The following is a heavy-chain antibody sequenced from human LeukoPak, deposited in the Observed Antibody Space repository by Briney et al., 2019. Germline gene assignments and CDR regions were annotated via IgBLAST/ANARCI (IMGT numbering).Heavy chain of an antibody. Sequence: HSGGSLRLSCGASGFNFSNYWMNWVRQAPGKGLEWVANINQDGSGKYYVDSVKGRFTISRDNSKNTLYLQMNSLRAEDTAVYYCARDPLPITMARGVEVDPWGQGTLVTVSS. V-gene: IGHV3-7*01. CDR1: GFNFSNYW. CDR2: INQDGSGK. CDR3: ARDPLPITMARGVEVDP. J-gene: IGHJ5*02. D-gene: IGHD3-10*01.